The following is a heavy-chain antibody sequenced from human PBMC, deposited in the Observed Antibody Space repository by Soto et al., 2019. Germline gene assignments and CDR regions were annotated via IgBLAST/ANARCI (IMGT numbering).Heavy chain of an antibody. Sequence: PGGSLRLSCAASGFTFSSYSMNWVRQAPGKGLEWVSSISSSSSYIYYADSVKGRFTISRDNAKNSLYLQMNSLRAEDTAVYYCARDRVAGIWGDAFDIWGQGTMVTVSS. J-gene: IGHJ3*02. CDR3: ARDRVAGIWGDAFDI. V-gene: IGHV3-21*01. CDR1: GFTFSSYS. D-gene: IGHD3-16*01. CDR2: ISSSSSYI.